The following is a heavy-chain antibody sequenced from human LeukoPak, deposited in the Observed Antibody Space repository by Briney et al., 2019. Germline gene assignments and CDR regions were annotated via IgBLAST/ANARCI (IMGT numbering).Heavy chain of an antibody. CDR2: ISGSGGST. CDR3: AKHATVTTNHFDY. CDR1: GFTFSSYA. V-gene: IGHV3-23*01. D-gene: IGHD4-17*01. Sequence: PGGSLRLSCAASGFTFSSYAMSWVRQAPGKGLEWVSAISGSGGSTYYADSVKGRFTISRDNPKNTLHLQMNSLRAEDTAVYYCAKHATVTTNHFDYGGQAPLATASS. J-gene: IGHJ4*01.